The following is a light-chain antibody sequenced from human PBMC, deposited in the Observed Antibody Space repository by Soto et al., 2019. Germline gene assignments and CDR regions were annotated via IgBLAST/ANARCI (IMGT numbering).Light chain of an antibody. CDR3: QQYMSSVT. V-gene: IGKV3-20*01. CDR2: GAS. CDR1: QTVDSTF. Sequence: EIVLTQSPGSLSLSPRERATLSCRASQTVDSTFFAWYQKKPGQAPRLLIYGASKRATDIPDRFSGSGSGTDFTPTISRLEPEDFAVYYCQQYMSSVTFGQGTKVEIK. J-gene: IGKJ1*01.